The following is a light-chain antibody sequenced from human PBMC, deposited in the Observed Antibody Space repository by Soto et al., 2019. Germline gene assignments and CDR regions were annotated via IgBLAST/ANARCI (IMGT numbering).Light chain of an antibody. CDR2: DVN. J-gene: IGLJ1*01. V-gene: IGLV2-14*01. Sequence: QSAVTQPGSVSGSRGQSIAFSCTGTSSDVGGYNTVSWYQQYPGKAPKLMIHDVNNRPSGVSNRFSGSKSGNTASLTISGLQAEDEADYYCSSYTSSTSYVFGSGTKVTVL. CDR3: SSYTSSTSYV. CDR1: SSDVGGYNT.